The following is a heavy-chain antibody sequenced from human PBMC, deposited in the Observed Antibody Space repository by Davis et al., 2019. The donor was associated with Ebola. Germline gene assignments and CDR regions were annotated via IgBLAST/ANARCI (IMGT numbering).Heavy chain of an antibody. J-gene: IGHJ4*02. CDR2: INHSGST. V-gene: IGHV4-34*01. CDR1: GGSFSGYY. CDR3: ARAETGYYYDSSGYYGALPAEFDY. D-gene: IGHD3-22*01. Sequence: SETLSLTCAVYGGSFSGYYWSWIRQPPGKGLEWIGEINHSGSTNYNPSLKSRVTISVDTSKNQFSLKLSSVTAADTAVYYCARAETGYYYDSSGYYGALPAEFDYWGQGTLVTVSS.